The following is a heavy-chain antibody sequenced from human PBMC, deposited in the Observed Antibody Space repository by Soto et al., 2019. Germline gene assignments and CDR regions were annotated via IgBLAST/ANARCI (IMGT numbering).Heavy chain of an antibody. CDR3: ARGAPSRSYGY. J-gene: IGHJ4*02. V-gene: IGHV3-66*01. CDR1: GFTVSSNY. Sequence: EVQLVDSGGGLVQPGGSLRLSCAASGFTVSSNYMSWVRQAPGKGLEWVSVIYSGGGTYYADSVKGRFTISRDNSKNTLYLQMNSLGVEDTAVYSCARGAPSRSYGYWGQGTLVTVCS. D-gene: IGHD1-26*01. CDR2: IYSGGGT.